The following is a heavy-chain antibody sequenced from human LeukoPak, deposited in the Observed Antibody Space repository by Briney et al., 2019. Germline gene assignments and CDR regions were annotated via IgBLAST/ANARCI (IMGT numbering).Heavy chain of an antibody. CDR1: GGSISSSSYY. CDR3: ARDRVDTAMVYFDY. V-gene: IGHV4-39*07. J-gene: IGHJ4*02. D-gene: IGHD5-18*01. Sequence: PSETLSLTCTVSGGSISSSSYYWGWIRQPPGKGLEWIGSIYYSGSTYHNPSLKSRVTISVDTSKNQFSLKLSSVTAADTAVYYCARDRVDTAMVYFDYWGQGTLVTVSS. CDR2: IYYSGST.